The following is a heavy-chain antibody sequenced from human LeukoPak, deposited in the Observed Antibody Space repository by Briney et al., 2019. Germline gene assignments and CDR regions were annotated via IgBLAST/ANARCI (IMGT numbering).Heavy chain of an antibody. CDR1: GGTFSSYA. CDR3: ARVLPSDY. Sequence: SVKVSCKASGGTFSSYAISWVRQAPGQGLEWMGRIIPILGIANYAQKFQGRVTMTRDTSISTGYMELSRLTSDDTAVYYCARVLPSDYWGQGTLVTVSS. V-gene: IGHV1-69*04. CDR2: IIPILGIA. J-gene: IGHJ4*02.